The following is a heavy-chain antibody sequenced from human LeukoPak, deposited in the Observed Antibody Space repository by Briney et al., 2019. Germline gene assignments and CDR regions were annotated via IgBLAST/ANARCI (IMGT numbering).Heavy chain of an antibody. Sequence: GGSLRLSCAASGFTFSSYAMSWVRQAPGKGLEWVSAISGSGGSTYYADSVKGRFTISRDNSKNTLYLQMNSLRAEDTAVYYCAKDLTAYCGGDCYSGGYFDYWGQGTLVTVSS. D-gene: IGHD2-21*02. CDR3: AKDLTAYCGGDCYSGGYFDY. CDR2: ISGSGGST. V-gene: IGHV3-23*01. J-gene: IGHJ4*02. CDR1: GFTFSSYA.